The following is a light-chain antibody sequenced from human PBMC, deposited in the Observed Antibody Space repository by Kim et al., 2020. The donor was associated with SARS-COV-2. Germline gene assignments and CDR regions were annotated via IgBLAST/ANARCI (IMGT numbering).Light chain of an antibody. V-gene: IGKV1-17*03. CDR3: LQYNAYPRT. J-gene: IGKJ1*01. CDR2: AGS. Sequence: ASVGDRVTITSRASQAIDNSLAWFQQKPGKVPKRLIFAGSSLEIGVPSRFSGSGSGTEFTLIINSLLPEDFATYYCLQYNAYPRTFGHGTKVEIK. CDR1: QAIDNS.